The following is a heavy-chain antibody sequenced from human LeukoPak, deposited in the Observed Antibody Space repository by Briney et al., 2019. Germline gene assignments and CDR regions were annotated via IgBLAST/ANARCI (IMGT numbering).Heavy chain of an antibody. J-gene: IGHJ1*01. CDR3: AKAYCGGDCYEDFQH. V-gene: IGHV3-23*01. CDR1: GFIFTNYF. Sequence: GGSLRLSCAASGFIFTNYFMSWVRQAPGKGLEWVSAISGSGGSTYYADSVKGRFTISRDNSKNTLYLQMNSLRAEDTAVYYCAKAYCGGDCYEDFQHWGQGTLVTVSS. D-gene: IGHD2-21*02. CDR2: ISGSGGST.